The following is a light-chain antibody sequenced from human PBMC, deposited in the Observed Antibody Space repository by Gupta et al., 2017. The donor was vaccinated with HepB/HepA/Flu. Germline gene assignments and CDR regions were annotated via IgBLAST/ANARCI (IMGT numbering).Light chain of an antibody. CDR3: QQDDSSTWT. V-gene: IGKV3-20*01. CDR1: QSVSDSQ. Sequence: EIVLTQSPGTLSLSPGERATLSCRTSQSVSDSQLAWYQQKPGQAPRLLIYAVSIRATGIPDRVSGNGSGTDFTLTISRLEPEDFAVYYCQQDDSSTWTFGQGTKVEIK. CDR2: AVS. J-gene: IGKJ1*01.